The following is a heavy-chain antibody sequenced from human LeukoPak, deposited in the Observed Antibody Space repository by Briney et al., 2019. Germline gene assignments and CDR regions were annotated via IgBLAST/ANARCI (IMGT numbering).Heavy chain of an antibody. V-gene: IGHV4-59*12. CDR1: GGSISSYY. D-gene: IGHD2-2*01. CDR2: IYSSGST. CDR3: ARVVFFYGMDV. J-gene: IGHJ6*02. Sequence: SETLSLTCTVSGGSISSYYWSWIRQPPGKGLEWIGDIYSSGSTNYNPSLKSRVTISVDKSKNQFSLKLSSVTAADTAVYYCARVVFFYGMDVWGQGTTVTVSS.